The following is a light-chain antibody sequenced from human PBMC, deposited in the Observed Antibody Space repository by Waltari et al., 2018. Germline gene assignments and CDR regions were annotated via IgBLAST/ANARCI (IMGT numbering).Light chain of an antibody. CDR2: DVS. CDR3: CSYAGSYTSWV. V-gene: IGLV2-11*01. CDR1: SSDVGGFNY. Sequence: QSALTQPRSVSGSPGQSVTISCTGTSSDVGGFNYVSWYQQHPGKALKLRIYDVSKRPSGVPERFSGSKSGNTASLTISGLQAEDEADYYCCSYAGSYTSWVFGGGTKLTVL. J-gene: IGLJ3*02.